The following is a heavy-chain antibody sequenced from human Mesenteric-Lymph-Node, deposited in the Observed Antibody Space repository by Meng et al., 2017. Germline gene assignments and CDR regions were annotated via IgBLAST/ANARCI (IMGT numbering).Heavy chain of an antibody. D-gene: IGHD6-13*01. CDR2: INAGNGNT. CDR3: ARDGQKIGIAAAGTLGY. Sequence: ASVKVSCKASGYTFTSYAMHWVRQAPGQRLEWMGWINAGNGNTKYSQKFQGRVTITRDTSTSTVYMELSSLRSEDTAVYYCARDGQKIGIAAAGTLGYWGQGTLVTVSS. J-gene: IGHJ4*02. V-gene: IGHV1-3*01. CDR1: GYTFTSYA.